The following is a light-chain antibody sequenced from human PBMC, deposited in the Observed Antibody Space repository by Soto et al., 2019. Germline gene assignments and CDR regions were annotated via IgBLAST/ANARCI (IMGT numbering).Light chain of an antibody. CDR2: GAS. V-gene: IGKV3-20*01. J-gene: IGKJ2*01. CDR1: QSVSSSY. CDR3: QQYGSSPSMYT. Sequence: EIVLTQSPGTLSLSPGERDTISCRASQSVSSSYLAWYQQKPGQAPRLLIYGASSRATGIPDRFSGSGSGTDFTLTISRLEPEHFAVYYCQQYGSSPSMYTFGQGTKLEIK.